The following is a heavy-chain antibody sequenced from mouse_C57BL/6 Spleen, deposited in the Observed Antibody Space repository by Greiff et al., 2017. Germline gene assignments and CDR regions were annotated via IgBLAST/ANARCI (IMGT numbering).Heavy chain of an antibody. J-gene: IGHJ3*01. D-gene: IGHD1-1*01. V-gene: IGHV1-64*01. CDR3: ARWGPHYYCSSYWFAY. CDR1: GYTFTSYW. Sequence: QVQLQQPGAELVKPGASVKLSCKASGYTFTSYWMHWVKQRPGQGLEWIGMIHPNSGSTNYNEKFKSKATLTVDKSSSTAYMQLSSLTSEDSAVYYCARWGPHYYCSSYWFAYWGKGTLVTVSA. CDR2: IHPNSGST.